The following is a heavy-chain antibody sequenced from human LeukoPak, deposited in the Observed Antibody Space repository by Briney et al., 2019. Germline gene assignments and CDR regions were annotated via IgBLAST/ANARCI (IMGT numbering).Heavy chain of an antibody. V-gene: IGHV3-48*03. CDR3: ARGRIYFDY. CDR2: INPRGNTF. CDR1: GFTFSSYE. D-gene: IGHD2-15*01. J-gene: IGHJ4*02. Sequence: GGSLRLSCAASGFTFSSYEVHWVRRAPGKGLEWVSYINPRGNTFDYADSVKGRFIISRDNAKNSLYLQMNSLRAEDTAVYYCARGRIYFDYWGQGTLVTVSS.